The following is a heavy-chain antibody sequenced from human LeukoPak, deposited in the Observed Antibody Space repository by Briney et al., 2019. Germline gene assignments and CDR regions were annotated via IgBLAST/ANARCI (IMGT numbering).Heavy chain of an antibody. J-gene: IGHJ4*02. CDR3: ARVVPDDYFDY. CDR1: GGSISSGGYY. Sequence: SETLSLTCTVSGGSISSGGYYWSWIRQPPGKGLEWIGYIYHSGSTYYNPSLKSRVTISVDRSKNQFSLKLSSVTAADTAVYYCARVVPDDYFDYWGQGTLVTVSS. CDR2: IYHSGST. D-gene: IGHD2-2*01. V-gene: IGHV4-30-2*01.